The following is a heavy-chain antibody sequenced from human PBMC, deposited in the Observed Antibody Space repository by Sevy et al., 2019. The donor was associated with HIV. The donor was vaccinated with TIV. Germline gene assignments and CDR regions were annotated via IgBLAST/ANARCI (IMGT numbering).Heavy chain of an antibody. D-gene: IGHD6-19*01. V-gene: IGHV1-69*13. J-gene: IGHJ4*02. CDR1: GGTFSSYA. CDR3: AREPWLDDTRRYFDY. Sequence: ASVKVSCKASGGTFSSYAISWVRQAPGQGLEWMGRIIPIFGTANYAQKFQGRVTITADESTSTAYMELSSLRAEDTAVYYCAREPWLDDTRRYFDYWGQGTLVTVSS. CDR2: IIPIFGTA.